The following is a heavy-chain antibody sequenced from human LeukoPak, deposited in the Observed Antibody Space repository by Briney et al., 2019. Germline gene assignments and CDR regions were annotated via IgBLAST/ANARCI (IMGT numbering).Heavy chain of an antibody. V-gene: IGHV3-74*01. Sequence: GGSLRLSCAASAFTFSTTWMHWVRQAPGKGLVWVSRISSDGSSTTYAGSVKGRFTISRDNAKNMLYLQMKNLRAEDTAVYYCATDGGYAFDIWGQGTMVTVSS. CDR2: ISSDGSST. J-gene: IGHJ3*02. CDR3: ATDGGYAFDI. CDR1: AFTFSTTW. D-gene: IGHD3-10*01.